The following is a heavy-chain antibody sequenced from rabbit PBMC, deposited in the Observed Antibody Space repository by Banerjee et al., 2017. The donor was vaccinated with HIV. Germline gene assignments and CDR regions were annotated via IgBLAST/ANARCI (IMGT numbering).Heavy chain of an antibody. CDR1: SSSYW. J-gene: IGHJ4*01. Sequence: SSSYWICWVRQAPGKGLELIACIYISSGSTDYASWVNGRFTISSHNAQNTLYLQLNSLTAADTATYFCARDYVGGDGAATFNLWGQGTLVTVS. CDR2: IYISSGST. D-gene: IGHD4-2*01. CDR3: ARDYVGGDGAATFNL. V-gene: IGHV1S43*01.